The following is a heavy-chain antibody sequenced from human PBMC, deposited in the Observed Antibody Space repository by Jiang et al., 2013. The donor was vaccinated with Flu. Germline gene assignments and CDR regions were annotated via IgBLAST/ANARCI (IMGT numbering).Heavy chain of an antibody. Sequence: STDGVGVGWIRQPPGKALEWLALIYWNDDKRYSPSLQSRLAITKDTSKNQVVLTMTNMDPVDTATYYCARIRTTVALRYYYYGMDVWGQGTTVTVSS. CDR2: IYWNDDK. CDR1: STDGVG. CDR3: ARIRTTVALRYYYYGMDV. V-gene: IGHV2-5*01. J-gene: IGHJ6*02. D-gene: IGHD4-23*01.